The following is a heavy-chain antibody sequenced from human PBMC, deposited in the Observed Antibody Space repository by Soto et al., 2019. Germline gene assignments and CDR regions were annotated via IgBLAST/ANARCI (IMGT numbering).Heavy chain of an antibody. J-gene: IGHJ6*02. Sequence: EVQLLESGGGLVRSGESLTLSCVASQFTFNIDAMTWVRQAPGKGLEWVSSMSGSGASIYYADSVKGRFTISRDKSKKTLYLQMNSLRAEDTAVYWCARDNWNGAYYGLDVWGQGTTVTVS. CDR3: ARDNWNGAYYGLDV. V-gene: IGHV3-23*01. D-gene: IGHD1-20*01. CDR2: MSGSGASI. CDR1: QFTFNIDA.